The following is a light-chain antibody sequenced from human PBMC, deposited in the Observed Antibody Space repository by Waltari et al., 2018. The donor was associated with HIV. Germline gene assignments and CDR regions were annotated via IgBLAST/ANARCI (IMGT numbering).Light chain of an antibody. V-gene: IGKV4-1*01. CDR2: WAS. Sequence: DIVMTQSPESLAGSLGERATLNCKSSHNILYNSNNKNYLAGYQQKPGQPPRLLFSWASTRQSGVPDRFSGGGSGTDFTLIINKLQPEDVALYFCQQFFSAPLTFGGGTKVEI. CDR1: HNILYNSNNKNY. CDR3: QQFFSAPLT. J-gene: IGKJ4*01.